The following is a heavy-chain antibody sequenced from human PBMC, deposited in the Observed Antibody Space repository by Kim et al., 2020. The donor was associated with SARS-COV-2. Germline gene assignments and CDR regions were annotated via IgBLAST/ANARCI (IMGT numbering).Heavy chain of an antibody. J-gene: IGHJ5*02. D-gene: IGHD2-8*01. CDR3: VRLSGSLVSGWFDP. Sequence: AHSLKGRITIPRDDDKNSLYLQMNSLRVEDTAVYYCVRLSGSLVSGWFDPWGQGTLVTVSS. V-gene: IGHV3-21*01.